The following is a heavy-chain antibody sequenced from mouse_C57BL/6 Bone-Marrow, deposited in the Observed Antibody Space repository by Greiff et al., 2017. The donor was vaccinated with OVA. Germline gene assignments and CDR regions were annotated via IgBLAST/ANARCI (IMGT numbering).Heavy chain of an antibody. J-gene: IGHJ3*01. D-gene: IGHD4-1*01. CDR2: IYPVSGET. CDR3: GSILTGRAWFAY. CDR1: GYTFTDHI. Sequence: VQLVESGAELASPGASVTLSCKASGYTFTDHIMNWVKKRPGQGLEWIGRIYPVSGETNYNQKFMGKATFSVDRSSSSVYMVLNSLTSEDPAVYYCGSILTGRAWFAYWGQGTLVTVSA. V-gene: IGHV1-11*01.